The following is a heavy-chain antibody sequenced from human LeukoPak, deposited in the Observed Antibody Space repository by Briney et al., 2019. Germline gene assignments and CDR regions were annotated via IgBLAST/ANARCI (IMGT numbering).Heavy chain of an antibody. V-gene: IGHV3-23*01. D-gene: IGHD2-15*01. CDR2: ISGSGGST. CDR1: GFTFSNAW. CDR3: AKERLFGYCSGGSCYSDY. J-gene: IGHJ4*02. Sequence: GGSLRLSCAASGFTFSNAWMSWVRQAPGKGLEWVSAISGSGGSTYYADSVKGRFTISRDNSKNTLYLQMNSLRAEDTAVYYCAKERLFGYCSGGSCYSDYWGQGTLVTVSS.